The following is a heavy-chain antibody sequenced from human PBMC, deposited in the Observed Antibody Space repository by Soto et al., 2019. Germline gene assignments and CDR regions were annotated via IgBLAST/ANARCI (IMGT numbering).Heavy chain of an antibody. Sequence: EVQLLESGGGLVQPGGSLRLSCAASGFTFSSYAMSWVRQAPGKGLEWVSTISGSGGSTYYADSVKGRFTISRDNSKNTLYLQMNSLRAEDTAVYYCAKVLYGSGSYYNPRFDYWGQGTLVTVSS. D-gene: IGHD3-10*01. V-gene: IGHV3-23*01. CDR1: GFTFSSYA. J-gene: IGHJ4*02. CDR3: AKVLYGSGSYYNPRFDY. CDR2: ISGSGGST.